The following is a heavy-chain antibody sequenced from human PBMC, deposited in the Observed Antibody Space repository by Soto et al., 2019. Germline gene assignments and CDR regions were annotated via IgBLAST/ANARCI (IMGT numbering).Heavy chain of an antibody. V-gene: IGHV1-18*01. CDR1: GYTFTSYG. CDR2: ISAYNGNT. J-gene: IGHJ5*02. CDR3: ARDAKPNYGDYVHNWFDP. D-gene: IGHD4-17*01. Sequence: QVQLVQSGAEVKKPGASVKVSYKASGYTFTSYGISWVRQAPGQGLEWMGWISAYNGNTNYAQKLQGRVTMTTDTSTSTAYMELRSLRSDDTAVYYCARDAKPNYGDYVHNWFDPWGQGTLVTVSS.